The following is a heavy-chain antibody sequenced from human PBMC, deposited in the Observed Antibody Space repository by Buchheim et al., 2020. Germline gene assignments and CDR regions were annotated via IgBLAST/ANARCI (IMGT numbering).Heavy chain of an antibody. Sequence: QVQLVQSGAEVKKPGASVKVSCKASGYTFTSYDINWVRQATGQGLEWMGWMNPNSGNTGYAQKFQGRVTMTRNTSISTAYMELSSPRSEDTAVYYCARPYSGSYYFAYYYYGMDVWGQGTT. D-gene: IGHD1-26*01. CDR2: MNPNSGNT. CDR1: GYTFTSYD. V-gene: IGHV1-8*01. J-gene: IGHJ6*02. CDR3: ARPYSGSYYFAYYYYGMDV.